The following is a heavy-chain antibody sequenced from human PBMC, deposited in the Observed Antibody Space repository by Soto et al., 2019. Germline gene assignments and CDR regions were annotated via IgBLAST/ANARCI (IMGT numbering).Heavy chain of an antibody. CDR2: ISGSGGST. D-gene: IGHD3-3*01. J-gene: IGHJ4*02. Sequence: GGSLRLSCAASGFTFSSYAMSWVRQAPGKGLEWVSAISGSGGSTYYADSVKGRFTISRDNSKNTLYLQMNSLRAEDTAVYYCAKDLDYDFWSGYHYYFDYWGQGTLVTVSS. CDR1: GFTFSSYA. CDR3: AKDLDYDFWSGYHYYFDY. V-gene: IGHV3-23*01.